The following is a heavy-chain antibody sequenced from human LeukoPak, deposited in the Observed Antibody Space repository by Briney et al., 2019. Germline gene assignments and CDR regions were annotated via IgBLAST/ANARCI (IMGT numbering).Heavy chain of an antibody. CDR1: GDSVSSNSAA. V-gene: IGHV6-1*01. CDR2: TYYRSKWYN. CDR3: ARLDRIVGAVIYYYYYMDV. J-gene: IGHJ6*03. Sequence: SQTLSLTCAISGDSVSSNSAAWNWIRQSPSRGLEWLGRTYYRSKWYNDYAVSVKSRITINPDTSKNQFSLQLNSVTPEDTAVYYCARLDRIVGAVIYYYYYMDVWGKGTTVTISS. D-gene: IGHD1-26*01.